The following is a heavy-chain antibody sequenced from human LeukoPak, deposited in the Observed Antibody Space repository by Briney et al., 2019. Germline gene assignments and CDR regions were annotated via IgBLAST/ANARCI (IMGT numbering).Heavy chain of an antibody. V-gene: IGHV4-39*02. CDR3: ARDGVPGLFDY. Sequence: SETLSLTCTVSGGSISSSSYYWGWIRQPPGKGLEWIGSIYYSGSTYYNPSLKSRVTISVDTSKNQFSLKLSSVTAADTAVYYCARDGVPGLFDYWGQGTLVTVSS. CDR2: IYYSGST. CDR1: GGSISSSSYY. J-gene: IGHJ4*02. D-gene: IGHD1-1*01.